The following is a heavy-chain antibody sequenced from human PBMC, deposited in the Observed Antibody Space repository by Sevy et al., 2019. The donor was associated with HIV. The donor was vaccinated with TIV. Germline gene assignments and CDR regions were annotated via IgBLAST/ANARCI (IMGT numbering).Heavy chain of an antibody. CDR3: ARWTMGITMIQGEFDS. V-gene: IGHV4-39*01. Sequence: SETLSLTCSVSGGSISNSAYYWGWIRQPPGKGLEWIGNIYYIGNTYYKPSLPSRVTISVDTSKNLFSLQLSSVTAADTAVYYCARWTMGITMIQGEFDSWGQGTLVTVSS. CDR2: IYYIGNT. D-gene: IGHD3-10*01. CDR1: GGSISNSAYY. J-gene: IGHJ5*01.